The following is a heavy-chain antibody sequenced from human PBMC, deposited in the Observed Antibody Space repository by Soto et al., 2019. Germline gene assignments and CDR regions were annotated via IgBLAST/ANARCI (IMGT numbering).Heavy chain of an antibody. CDR3: ARDFTGYFDY. V-gene: IGHV3-53*01. CDR1: GFNFINSY. CDR2: IYSGGST. J-gene: IGHJ4*02. Sequence: GGSLRLSCAASGFNFINSYMSWVSQDPGKGLEWVSVIYSGGSTFYADSVKGRFTISRDNSNSKVSLEMNNLRAEDTAVYYCARDFTGYFDYWGQGA.